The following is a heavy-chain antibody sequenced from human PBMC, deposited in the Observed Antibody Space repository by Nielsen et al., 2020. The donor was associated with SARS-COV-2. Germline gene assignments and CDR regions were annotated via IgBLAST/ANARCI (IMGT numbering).Heavy chain of an antibody. J-gene: IGHJ4*02. CDR3: ANSPGGFDY. Sequence: GESLKISCAASGFTVSRNYMSWVRQAPGKGLEWVSVIYSGGDTFYADSVKGRFTISRDNSKNTLYLEMNSLRAEDTAVYYCANSPGGFDYWGQGTLVTVSS. V-gene: IGHV3-53*01. CDR2: IYSGGDT. D-gene: IGHD4-11*01. CDR1: GFTVSRNY.